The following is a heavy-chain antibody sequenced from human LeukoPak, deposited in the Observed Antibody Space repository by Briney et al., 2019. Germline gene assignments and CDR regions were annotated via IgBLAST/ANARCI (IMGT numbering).Heavy chain of an antibody. V-gene: IGHV4-4*07. CDR1: GGSISSYY. Sequence: SETLSLTCTVSGGSISSYYWSWIRQPAGKGLEWIGRIYTSGNTNYNPSLKSRVTMSVDTSKNQFSLRLSSVTAADSAVYYCARDRGDYGGPDYWGQGTLVTVSS. CDR3: ARDRGDYGGPDY. CDR2: IYTSGNT. J-gene: IGHJ4*02. D-gene: IGHD4-23*01.